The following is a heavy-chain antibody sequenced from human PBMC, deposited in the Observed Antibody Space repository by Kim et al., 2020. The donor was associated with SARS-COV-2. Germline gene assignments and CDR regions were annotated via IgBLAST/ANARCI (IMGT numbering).Heavy chain of an antibody. V-gene: IGHV4-31*03. J-gene: IGHJ4*02. CDR3: ARTFYGGYELDY. D-gene: IGHD4-17*01. Sequence: SETLSLTCTVSGGSINSGGQFWTWIRQHPGKAPEWIGFVFYTGGTFYNPSLKSRVSISIDTSKNEFSLNLKSVTAADTAVYYCARTFYGGYELDYWGQGTPVPVSS. CDR2: VFYTGGT. CDR1: GGSINSGGQF.